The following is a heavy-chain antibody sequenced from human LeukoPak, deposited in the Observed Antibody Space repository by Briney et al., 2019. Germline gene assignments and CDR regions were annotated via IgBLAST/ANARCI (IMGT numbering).Heavy chain of an antibody. D-gene: IGHD3-22*01. CDR1: GFTFSSYS. V-gene: IGHV3-23*01. CDR3: AKEINYYDSSGYYDY. Sequence: GGSLRLSCAASGFTFSSYSMNWVRQAPGKGLEWVSAISGSGGSTYYADSVKGRFTISRDNAKNTLYLQMNSLRAEDTAVYYCAKEINYYDSSGYYDYWGQGTLVTVSS. CDR2: ISGSGGST. J-gene: IGHJ4*02.